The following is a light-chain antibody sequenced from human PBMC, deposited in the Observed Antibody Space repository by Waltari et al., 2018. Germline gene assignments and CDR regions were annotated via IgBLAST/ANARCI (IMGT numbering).Light chain of an antibody. V-gene: IGKV1-16*02. CDR2: GAS. CDR3: QQYVTYPLP. CDR1: QDICDS. Sequence: DVQMTQAPSSLCASVADRVTITCRASQDICDSLAGFAQKPGKAPNPLIYGASYLHSGVPSDFSGSGSGTQFTLTSHSLQPDDCAAYYCQQYVTYPLPFGGGTTVEI. J-gene: IGKJ4*01.